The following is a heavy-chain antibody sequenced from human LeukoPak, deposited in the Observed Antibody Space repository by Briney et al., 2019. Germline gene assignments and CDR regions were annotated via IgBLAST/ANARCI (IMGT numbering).Heavy chain of an antibody. J-gene: IGHJ4*02. Sequence: SETLSLTCAVSGGSISSGGYSWSWIRQPPGKGLEWIGYIYHSGSTYYNPSLKSRVTISVDTSKNQFSLKLYSVTASDAAIYYCARHLSGTAMAHYFDFWGQGTLVTVSS. D-gene: IGHD5-18*01. CDR3: ARHLSGTAMAHYFDF. V-gene: IGHV4-30-2*01. CDR1: GGSISSGGYS. CDR2: IYHSGST.